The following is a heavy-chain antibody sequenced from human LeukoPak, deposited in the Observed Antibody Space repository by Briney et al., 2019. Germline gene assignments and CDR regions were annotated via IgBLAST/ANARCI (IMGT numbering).Heavy chain of an antibody. CDR3: ARESQGYYDSSGYRSVLELDY. CDR2: INHSGST. D-gene: IGHD3-22*01. Sequence: PSETLSLTCAVYGGSFSGDYWSWIRQPPGKGLEWIGEINHSGSTNYNPSLKSRVTISIDTSKNQFSLKLSSVTAEDTAVYYCARESQGYYDSSGYRSVLELDYWGQGTLVTVSS. CDR1: GGSFSGDY. V-gene: IGHV4-34*01. J-gene: IGHJ4*02.